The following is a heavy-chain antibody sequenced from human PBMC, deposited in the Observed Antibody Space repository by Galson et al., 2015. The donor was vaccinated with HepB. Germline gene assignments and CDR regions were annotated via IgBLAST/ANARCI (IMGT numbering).Heavy chain of an antibody. CDR1: GGTFSSYA. J-gene: IGHJ4*02. D-gene: IGHD3-10*01. V-gene: IGHV1-69*13. CDR2: IIPIFGTA. CDR3: ARAWDGSGSYYNGYYFDY. Sequence: SVKVSCKASGGTFSSYAISWVRQAPGQGLEWMGGIIPIFGTANYAQKFQGRVTITADESTSTAYMELSSLRSEDTAVYYCARAWDGSGSYYNGYYFDYWGQGTLVTVSS.